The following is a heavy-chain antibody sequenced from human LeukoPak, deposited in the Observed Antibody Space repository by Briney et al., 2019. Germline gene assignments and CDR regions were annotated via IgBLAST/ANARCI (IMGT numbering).Heavy chain of an antibody. CDR1: GGSVSSGVYS. CDR3: ARGATGGNSAHFDS. V-gene: IGHV4-30-4*07. J-gene: IGHJ4*02. CDR2: IYYSGNT. D-gene: IGHD4-23*01. Sequence: SETLSLTCAVSGGSVSSGVYSWTWIRQPPGKGLEWIGYIYYSGNTYYNPSLKSRLTISVDKSKNHFSLNLSSVTAADTAVYYCARGATGGNSAHFDSWGQGTLVTVSS.